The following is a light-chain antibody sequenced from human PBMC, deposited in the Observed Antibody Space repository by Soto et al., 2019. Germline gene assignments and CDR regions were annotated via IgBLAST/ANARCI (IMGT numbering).Light chain of an antibody. V-gene: IGKV1-5*03. J-gene: IGKJ2*01. Sequence: DIQMTQSPSTLSASVGDRVTITCRASQSISSLLAWYQQKPWKATKLLIYKASSLDSGVPSRFRGSATGTEFTPTNTSPQHDDFATYCSQQHHIYPPYTSGHRTKLQIK. CDR1: QSISSL. CDR3: QQHHIYPPYT. CDR2: KAS.